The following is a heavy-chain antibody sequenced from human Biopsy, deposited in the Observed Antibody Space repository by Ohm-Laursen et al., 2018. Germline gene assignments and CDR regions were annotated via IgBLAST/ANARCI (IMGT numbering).Heavy chain of an antibody. CDR1: GVSINGGRYY. CDR2: IFYSANT. CDR3: ARLGSGDYFPTFFDF. V-gene: IGHV4-31*03. J-gene: IGHJ4*02. D-gene: IGHD5-12*01. Sequence: PSDTLSLTCTVSGVSINGGRYYWNWLRHHPGKGLEWIGNIFYSANTYYNPSLKSRVTISVDTSKNQFSLKLSSVTAADTAVYYCARLGSGDYFPTFFDFWGQGALVTVSS.